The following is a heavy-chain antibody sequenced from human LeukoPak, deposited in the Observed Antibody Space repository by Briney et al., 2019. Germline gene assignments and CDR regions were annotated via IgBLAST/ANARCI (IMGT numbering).Heavy chain of an antibody. D-gene: IGHD3-10*01. V-gene: IGHV4-39*01. CDR2: SDYIGGT. J-gene: IGHJ4*02. Sequence: SETLSLTCTVYGGSISKANSYWGWIRQSPGKELEWIASSDYIGGTTYNPSLKSRVTVSVDTSKNQFSLKLNSVTATDTAVYYCARHYGPWGQGTLVTVSS. CDR1: GGSISKANSY. CDR3: ARHYGP.